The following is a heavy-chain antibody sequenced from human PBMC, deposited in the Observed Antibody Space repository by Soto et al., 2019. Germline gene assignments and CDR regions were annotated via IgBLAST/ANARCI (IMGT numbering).Heavy chain of an antibody. Sequence: QVHLVESGGGVVQPGGSLRLSCATSGFTFGSIGMHWVRQPPGKRLEWVALMSSDGNNQYYGDSVKGRFTISRDTSKNTLYLQMNSLRPDDTAVYYCVKDGYHATFDVWGQGTMVTVSS. CDR1: GFTFGSIG. CDR2: MSSDGNNQ. D-gene: IGHD5-12*01. CDR3: VKDGYHATFDV. J-gene: IGHJ3*01. V-gene: IGHV3-30*02.